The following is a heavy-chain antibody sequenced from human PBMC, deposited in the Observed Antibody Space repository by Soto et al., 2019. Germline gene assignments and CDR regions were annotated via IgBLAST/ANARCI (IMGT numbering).Heavy chain of an antibody. CDR2: ISGSGGST. CDR3: AGGFGSFDY. D-gene: IGHD3-16*01. J-gene: IGHJ4*02. Sequence: EVKLLESGGGLVQPGGSLRLSCAASGFTCSSYAVSWVRQAPGKGLEWVSAISGSGGSTYYADSVKGRFTVSRDNSKNTLYLQMNRLRAEDTAVYYCAGGFGSFDYWGQGTLVTVSS. CDR1: GFTCSSYA. V-gene: IGHV3-23*01.